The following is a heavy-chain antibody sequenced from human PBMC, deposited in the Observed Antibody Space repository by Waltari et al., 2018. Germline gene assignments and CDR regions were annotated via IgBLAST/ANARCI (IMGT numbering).Heavy chain of an antibody. CDR2: INAGNGNT. CDR1: GYTFTSYV. D-gene: IGHD6-13*01. J-gene: IGHJ4*02. CDR3: ARREISSWYDY. Sequence: QVQLVQSGAEVKKPGASVKVSCKASGYTFTSYVMHWVRQAPGQRLEWMGWINAGNGNTKYSQKFQGRVTITRDTSASTAYMELSSLRSEDTAVYYCARREISSWYDYWGQGTLVTVSS. V-gene: IGHV1-3*01.